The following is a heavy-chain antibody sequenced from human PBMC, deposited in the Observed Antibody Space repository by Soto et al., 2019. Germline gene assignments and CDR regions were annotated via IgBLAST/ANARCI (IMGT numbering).Heavy chain of an antibody. CDR1: GFTFSSYG. D-gene: IGHD1-26*01. CDR3: ARDSEDGVVDY. J-gene: IGHJ4*02. Sequence: QVQLVESGGGVVQPGRSLRLSYAASGFTFSSYGMHWVRQAPGKGLEWVAVIWYDGSNKYYADSVKGRFTISRDNSKNTLYLQMNSLRAEDTAVYYCARDSEDGVVDYWGQGTLVTVSS. V-gene: IGHV3-33*01. CDR2: IWYDGSNK.